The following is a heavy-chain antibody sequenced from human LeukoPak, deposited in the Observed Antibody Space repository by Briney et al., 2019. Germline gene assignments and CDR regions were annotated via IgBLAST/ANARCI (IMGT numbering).Heavy chain of an antibody. J-gene: IGHJ4*02. D-gene: IGHD4-11*01. V-gene: IGHV6-1*01. CDR2: TYYRSKWYN. CDR1: GDSVSSNSIA. Sequence: SQTLSLTCAISGDSVSSNSIAWNWIRQSPSRGLEWLGRTYYRSKWYNDYALSVKSRITINPDTSKNQLALQLTSVSPEDTAVYYCARDSRVSNSLPLDNWGQGTLVTVSS. CDR3: ARDSRVSNSLPLDN.